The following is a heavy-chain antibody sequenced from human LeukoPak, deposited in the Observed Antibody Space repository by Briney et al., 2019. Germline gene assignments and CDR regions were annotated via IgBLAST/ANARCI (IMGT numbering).Heavy chain of an antibody. Sequence: SETLSLTCAVYGGSFSGYYWSWIRQPPGKGLEWIGEINHSGSTNYNPSLKSRVTISVDTSKNQFSLKLSSVTAADTAVYYCARVPMYSSSWYHYFDYWGQGTLVTVSS. CDR3: ARVPMYSSSWYHYFDY. CDR2: INHSGST. V-gene: IGHV4-34*01. CDR1: GGSFSGYY. D-gene: IGHD6-13*01. J-gene: IGHJ4*02.